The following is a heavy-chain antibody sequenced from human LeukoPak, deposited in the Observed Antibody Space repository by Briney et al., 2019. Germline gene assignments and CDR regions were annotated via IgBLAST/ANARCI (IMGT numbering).Heavy chain of an antibody. J-gene: IGHJ4*02. D-gene: IGHD4-11*01. CDR3: AREQTVTTEYYFDY. CDR1: GYTFTSYG. CDR2: ISAYNGNT. Sequence: ASVKVSCKASGYTFTSYGISWVRQAPGQGLEWMGWISAYNGNTNYAQKLQGRVTMTTDTSTSTAYMELRSLRSDDTAVYYCAREQTVTTEYYFDYWGQGTLVTVSS. V-gene: IGHV1-18*01.